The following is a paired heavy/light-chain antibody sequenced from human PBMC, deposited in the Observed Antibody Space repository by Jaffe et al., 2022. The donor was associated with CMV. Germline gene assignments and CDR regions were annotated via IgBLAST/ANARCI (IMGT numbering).Light chain of an antibody. J-gene: IGKJ4*01. CDR3: QQYGSSPRT. CDR1: QSVSNKY. V-gene: IGKV3-20*01. CDR2: GAS. Sequence: EIVLTQSPGTLSLSPGERATLSCWASQSVSNKYLAWYQQKPGQAPRLLIYGASSRATDIPDRFSGSGSGTDFTLTISRLEPEDFAVYYCQQYGSSPRTFGGGTKVEIK.
Heavy chain of an antibody. CDR1: GYTFTAYY. CDR3: ARGDGYSSVWEGYETFDI. D-gene: IGHD6-19*01. CDR2: INPNSGAT. Sequence: QVQLVQSGTEVRNPGASVKVSCKASGYTFTAYYMHWVRQAPGQGLEWMGWINPNSGATNYAQKFQGRVTMTRDTSINTAYMDLSRLRSDDTAVYYCARGDGYSSVWEGYETFDIWGQGTMVTVSS. J-gene: IGHJ3*02. V-gene: IGHV1-2*02.